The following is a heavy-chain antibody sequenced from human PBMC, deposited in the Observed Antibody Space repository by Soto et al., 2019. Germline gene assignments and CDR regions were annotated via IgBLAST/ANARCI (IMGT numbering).Heavy chain of an antibody. D-gene: IGHD1-26*01. Sequence: PSETLSLTCAVSGGSISSSNWWSWVRQPPGKGLEWIGEIYHSGSTNYNPSLKSRVTISVDKSKNQFSLKLSSVTAADTAVYYCARVSEESHWEWELPWFDPWGQGTLVTVSS. J-gene: IGHJ5*02. CDR2: IYHSGST. V-gene: IGHV4-4*02. CDR1: GGSISSSNW. CDR3: ARVSEESHWEWELPWFDP.